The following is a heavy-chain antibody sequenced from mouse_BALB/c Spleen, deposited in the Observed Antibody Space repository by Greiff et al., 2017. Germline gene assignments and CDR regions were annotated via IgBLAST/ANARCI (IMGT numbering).Heavy chain of an antibody. V-gene: IGHV1S29*02. Sequence: VQLKESGPELVKPGASVKISCKASGYTFTDYNMHWVKQSHGKSLEWIGYIYPYNGGTGYNQKFKDKATLTVDKSSSTAYMQLSSPTSEDSAVYYCARSGNYRFAYWGQGTLVTVSA. J-gene: IGHJ3*01. D-gene: IGHD2-1*01. CDR3: ARSGNYRFAY. CDR1: GYTFTDYN. CDR2: IYPYNGGT.